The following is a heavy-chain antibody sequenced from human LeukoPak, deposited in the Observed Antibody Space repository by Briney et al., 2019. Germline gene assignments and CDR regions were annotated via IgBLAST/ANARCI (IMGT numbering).Heavy chain of an antibody. CDR1: GFTFSSYT. V-gene: IGHV3-21*01. D-gene: IGHD5-12*01. J-gene: IGHJ4*02. Sequence: GGSLRLSCAASGFTFSSYTMNWVRQAPGKGLEWVSSISSSSSYIYYGDSVKGRFTISRDNAKDSLYLQMNSLRAEDTAVYYCARDYEIYWGQGTLVTVSS. CDR3: ARDYEIY. CDR2: ISSSSSYI.